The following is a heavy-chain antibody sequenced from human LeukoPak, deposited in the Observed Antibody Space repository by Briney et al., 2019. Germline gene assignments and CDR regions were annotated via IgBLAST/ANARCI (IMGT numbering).Heavy chain of an antibody. J-gene: IGHJ4*02. CDR3: ARGSSWELLQSTWLDY. Sequence: SETLSLTCAVYGGSFSGYYWSWICQPPGKGLEWIGEINHSGSTNYNPSLKSRVTISVDTSKNQFSLKLSSVTAADTAVYYCARGSSWELLQSTWLDYWGQGTLVTVSS. V-gene: IGHV4-34*01. D-gene: IGHD1-26*01. CDR2: INHSGST. CDR1: GGSFSGYY.